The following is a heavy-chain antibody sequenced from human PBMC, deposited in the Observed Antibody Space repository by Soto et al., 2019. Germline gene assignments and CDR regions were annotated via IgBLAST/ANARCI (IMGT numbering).Heavy chain of an antibody. V-gene: IGHV1-18*04. Sequence: QLQLVQSGAEVKNPGASVKVSCKASGFTFTGFGITWVRQAPGQGLEWMGWITASNGNTNYAQNLQGRVTMTTDTSTSTAYMELWRLRSDDTAVSYCARGYSYGSYWYFDLWGRGTLVTVSS. CDR3: ARGYSYGSYWYFDL. D-gene: IGHD5-18*01. J-gene: IGHJ2*01. CDR2: ITASNGNT. CDR1: GFTFTGFG.